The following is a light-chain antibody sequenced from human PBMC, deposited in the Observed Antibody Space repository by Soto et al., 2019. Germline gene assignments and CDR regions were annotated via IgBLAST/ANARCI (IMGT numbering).Light chain of an antibody. CDR3: CSYAGSSPLYV. V-gene: IGLV2-23*01. CDR2: EGN. CDR1: SSHIGSSNL. Sequence: SVLSQPASVSGTPGQSITISCTSSSSHIGSSNLVSWYQHHSGKAPKLIIYEGNKRPSGVSNRFSGSKSGKTASLTISGIQAEDEGTYYCCSYAGSSPLYVFGPGTKVTVL. J-gene: IGLJ1*01.